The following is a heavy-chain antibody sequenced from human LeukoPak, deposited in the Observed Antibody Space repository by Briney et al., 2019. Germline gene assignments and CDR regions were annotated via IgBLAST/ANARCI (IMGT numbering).Heavy chain of an antibody. J-gene: IGHJ4*02. Sequence: QPGGSLRLSCAASGFTFSSYAMHWVRQAPGKGLEYVSAISSNGGSTYYENSVKGRFTISRDNSKNTLYLQMGSLRAEDMAVYYCARSYCSSTSCHRIAIDYWGQGTLVTVSS. V-gene: IGHV3-64*01. D-gene: IGHD2-2*01. CDR2: ISSNGGST. CDR1: GFTFSSYA. CDR3: ARSYCSSTSCHRIAIDY.